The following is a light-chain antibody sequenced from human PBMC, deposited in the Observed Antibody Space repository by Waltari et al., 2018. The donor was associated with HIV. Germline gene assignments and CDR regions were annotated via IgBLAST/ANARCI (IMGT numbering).Light chain of an antibody. CDR2: WAS. CDR3: HQSYSNPVT. J-gene: IGKJ4*01. CDR1: QSVFSHPKNKSY. V-gene: IGKV4-1*01. Sequence: IVMTQSPDSLALYLGDSATITCKSSQSVFSHPKNKSYLTWYQQRPGLPPKVLIYWASTRESGVPDRFSGSGSGTDFTLTISNLQAEDVALYYCHQSYSNPVTFGGGTRVAIK.